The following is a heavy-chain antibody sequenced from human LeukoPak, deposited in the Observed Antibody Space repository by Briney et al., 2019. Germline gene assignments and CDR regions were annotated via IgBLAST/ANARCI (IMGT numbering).Heavy chain of an antibody. CDR1: GYSFTSYW. Sequence: PGESLKISCKGSGYSFTSYWIGWVRQMPGKGVEWMGIIYPGDSDTRYSPSFQGQVTISADKSISTAYLQWSSLKASDTAMYYCASTKGIAVAGTGFGYWGQGTLVTVSS. CDR3: ASTKGIAVAGTGFGY. J-gene: IGHJ4*02. V-gene: IGHV5-51*01. CDR2: IYPGDSDT. D-gene: IGHD6-19*01.